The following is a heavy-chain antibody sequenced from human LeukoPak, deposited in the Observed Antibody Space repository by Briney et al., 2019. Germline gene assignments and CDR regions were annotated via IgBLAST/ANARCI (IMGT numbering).Heavy chain of an antibody. CDR2: INPNSGGT. Sequence: ASVKVSCTASGSAFTGYYMHWLREAPGQGLGWMGWINPNSGGTDYGQKFQGRVTMTRHTSISTAYMELSRLRSDDTAVYYCARGIPSDSSSGGYFDYWGQGTLGTVSS. J-gene: IGHJ4*02. V-gene: IGHV1-2*02. CDR3: ARGIPSDSSSGGYFDY. D-gene: IGHD6-13*01. CDR1: GSAFTGYY.